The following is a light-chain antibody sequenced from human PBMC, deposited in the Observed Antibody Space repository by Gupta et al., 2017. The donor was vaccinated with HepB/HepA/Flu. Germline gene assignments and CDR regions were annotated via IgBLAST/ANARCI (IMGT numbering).Light chain of an antibody. CDR2: DTS. CDR3: LLSYSDVGV. V-gene: IGLV7-46*01. J-gene: IGLJ3*02. CDR1: TGTVTTGHY. Sequence: QAVVTQEPSLTVSPGGTVTLTCGSSTGTVTTGHYPYWFQQKPGQAPRTLIFDTSNTHSLTPARFSGSLLGGKAALTLSGAQPEDEAAYYCLLSYSDVGVFGGGTHLTVL.